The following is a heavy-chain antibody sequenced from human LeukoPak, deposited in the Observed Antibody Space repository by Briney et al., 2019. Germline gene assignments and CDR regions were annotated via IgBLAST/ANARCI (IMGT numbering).Heavy chain of an antibody. CDR2: IIPILCIA. CDR3: ARNKYCGGDCYNYNWFDP. Sequence: GASVKVSCKACGGTFSSYAISWVRQAPGQGLEWMGRIIPILCIANYAQKFQGRVTITADKSTSTAYMELSSLRSEDTAVYYCARNKYCGGDCYNYNWFDPWGQGTLVTVSS. V-gene: IGHV1-69*04. D-gene: IGHD2-21*02. CDR1: GGTFSSYA. J-gene: IGHJ5*02.